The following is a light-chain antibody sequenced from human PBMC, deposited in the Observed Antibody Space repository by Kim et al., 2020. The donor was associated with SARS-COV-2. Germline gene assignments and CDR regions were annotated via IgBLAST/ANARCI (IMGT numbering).Light chain of an antibody. CDR1: QSINSY. V-gene: IGKV1-39*01. J-gene: IGKJ2*01. CDR3: QQSYSTPFT. Sequence: SASVGDRVTITCRASQSINSYLNWYQLKPGKAPKLLIYAASSLQSGVPSRFSGSGSGTDFTLTISSLQPEDFATYYCQQSYSTPFTSGQGTKLEI. CDR2: AAS.